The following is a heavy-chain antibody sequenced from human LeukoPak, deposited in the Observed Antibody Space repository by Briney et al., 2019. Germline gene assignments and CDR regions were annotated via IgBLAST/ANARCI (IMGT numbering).Heavy chain of an antibody. V-gene: IGHV3-23*01. CDR1: GFTFSSYA. Sequence: PGGSLRLSRAASGFTFSSYAMSWVRQAPGKGLEWVSTISGSGDSTYYADSVKGRFTISRDNSKNTLYLQMNSLRADDTAVYYCAKGRSGVVVAALNYWGQGTPVTVSS. J-gene: IGHJ4*02. CDR2: ISGSGDST. D-gene: IGHD2-15*01. CDR3: AKGRSGVVVAALNY.